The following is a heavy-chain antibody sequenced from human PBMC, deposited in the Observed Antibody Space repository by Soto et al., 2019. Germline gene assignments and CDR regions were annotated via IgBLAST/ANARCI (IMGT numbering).Heavy chain of an antibody. CDR1: GASITSSSY. CDR2: FSLGVTT. D-gene: IGHD2-2*01. Sequence: SETLSLTCIVSGASITSSSYWSWIRQPAGKGLEWIGRFSLGVTTTYNPSLRSRATMSADLSKNQFSLRLTSVTAADTALYYCARGKIPPGAPAWSYCCCGGQITLCTVYS. J-gene: IGHJ4*02. CDR3: ARGKIPPGAPAWSYCCC. V-gene: IGHV4-4*07.